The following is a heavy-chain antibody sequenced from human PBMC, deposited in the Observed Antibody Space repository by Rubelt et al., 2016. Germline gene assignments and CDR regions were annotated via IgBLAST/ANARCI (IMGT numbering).Heavy chain of an antibody. CDR3: ASDADYYDSSGYYPY. V-gene: IGHV1-18*01. J-gene: IGHJ4*02. Sequence: QVQLVQSGAEVKKPGASVKVSCKASGYTFTSYGISWVRQAPGQGLEWMGWISAYNGNTNYAQKLQGRVPKTTDTSTSTAYMELRSLRSDDTAVYYCASDADYYDSSGYYPYWGQGTLVTVSS. CDR1: GYTFTSYG. CDR2: ISAYNGNT. D-gene: IGHD3-22*01.